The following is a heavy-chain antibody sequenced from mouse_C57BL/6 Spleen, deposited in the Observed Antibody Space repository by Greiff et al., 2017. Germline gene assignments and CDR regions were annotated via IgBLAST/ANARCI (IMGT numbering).Heavy chain of an antibody. CDR3: ARFITTASFDY. CDR1: GFTFSDYY. Sequence: EVKLMESEGGLVQPGSSMKLSCTASGFTFSDYYMAWVRQVPEKGLEWVANINYDGSSTYYLDSLKSRFIISRDNAQNILYLQMSSLKSEDTATYYCARFITTASFDYWGQGTTLTVSS. D-gene: IGHD1-1*01. J-gene: IGHJ2*01. V-gene: IGHV5-16*01. CDR2: INYDGSST.